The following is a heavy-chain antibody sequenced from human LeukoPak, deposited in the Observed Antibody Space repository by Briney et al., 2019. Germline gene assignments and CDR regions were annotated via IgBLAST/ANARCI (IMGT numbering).Heavy chain of an antibody. D-gene: IGHD3-22*01. CDR1: GYTLTELS. Sequence: GASVKVSCKVSGYTLTELSMHWVRQAPGKGLEWMGGFDPEDGETIYAQKFQGRVTMTEDTSTDTAYMELSSLRSEDTAVYYCARVAQHRYYYDTSAYRYYFDYWGQGTLVTVSS. CDR3: ARVAQHRYYYDTSAYRYYFDY. J-gene: IGHJ4*02. V-gene: IGHV1-24*01. CDR2: FDPEDGET.